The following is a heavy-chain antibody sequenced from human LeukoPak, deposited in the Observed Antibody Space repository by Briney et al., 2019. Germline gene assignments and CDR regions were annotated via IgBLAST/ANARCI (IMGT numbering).Heavy chain of an antibody. CDR3: AKDRELGYCSSISCYSDY. J-gene: IGHJ4*02. CDR1: GFTFSSYA. V-gene: IGHV3-23*01. D-gene: IGHD2-2*01. CDR2: ISDSGGST. Sequence: PGGSLRLSCAASGFTFSSYAMSWVRQAPGKGLEWVSAISDSGGSTYYADSVKGRFTISRDNSKNTLYLQMNTLRAEDTAVYYCAKDRELGYCSSISCYSDYWGQGTLVTVSS.